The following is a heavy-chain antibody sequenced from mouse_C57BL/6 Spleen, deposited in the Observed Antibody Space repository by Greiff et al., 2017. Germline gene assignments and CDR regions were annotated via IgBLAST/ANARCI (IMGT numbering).Heavy chain of an antibody. J-gene: IGHJ1*03. CDR2: IYPGDGDT. CDR1: GYAFSSSW. Sequence: FQLQQSGPELVKPGASVKISCKASGYAFSSSWMNWVKQRPGKGLEWIGRIYPGDGDTNYNGKFKGKATLTADKSASTAYMQLSSLTSEDSAVYFCARSGFGNRYFDVWGTGTTVTVSS. D-gene: IGHD2-1*01. CDR3: ARSGFGNRYFDV. V-gene: IGHV1-82*01.